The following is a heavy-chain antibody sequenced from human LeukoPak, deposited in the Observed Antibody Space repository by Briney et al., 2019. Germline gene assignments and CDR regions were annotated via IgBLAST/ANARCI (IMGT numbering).Heavy chain of an antibody. Sequence: PGGSLRLSCAASGFTFSGSAMNWVRQAPGKGLEWVSSISSSSSYIYYADSVKGRFTISRDNAKNSLYLQMNSLRAEDTAVYYCARGCMMVAAAGTRYYYYYMDVWGKGTTVTVSS. J-gene: IGHJ6*03. D-gene: IGHD6-13*01. CDR1: GFTFSGSA. V-gene: IGHV3-21*01. CDR2: ISSSSSYI. CDR3: ARGCMMVAAAGTRYYYYYMDV.